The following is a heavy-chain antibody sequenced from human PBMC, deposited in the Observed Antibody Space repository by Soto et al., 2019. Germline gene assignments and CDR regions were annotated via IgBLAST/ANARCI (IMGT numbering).Heavy chain of an antibody. CDR3: ARSSVAAAGAWYFDL. CDR1: GYTFTSYY. CDR2: INPSGGST. D-gene: IGHD6-13*01. Sequence: QVQLVQSGAEVKKPGASVKVSCKASGYTFTSYYMHWVRQAPGQGLEWMGIINPSGGSTSYAQKFQGRVTMTRDTSTSTVYMELSSLRSEDTAVYYCARSSVAAAGAWYFDLWGRGTLVTVSS. J-gene: IGHJ2*01. V-gene: IGHV1-46*03.